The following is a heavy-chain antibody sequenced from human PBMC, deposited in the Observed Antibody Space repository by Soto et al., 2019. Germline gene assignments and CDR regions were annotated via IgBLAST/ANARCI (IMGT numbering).Heavy chain of an antibody. V-gene: IGHV4-31*11. Sequence: SETLSLTCAVSGGSITSGAYYWTWLRQHPGKGLEWIAYIHYSGRTYDTPSLKSRVTISVDTPNNQFSLKLSSVTAADTAVYYCARYYFDSSGYSNWFDPWGQGTLVTVSS. J-gene: IGHJ5*02. D-gene: IGHD3-22*01. CDR2: IHYSGRT. CDR1: GGSITSGAYY. CDR3: ARYYFDSSGYSNWFDP.